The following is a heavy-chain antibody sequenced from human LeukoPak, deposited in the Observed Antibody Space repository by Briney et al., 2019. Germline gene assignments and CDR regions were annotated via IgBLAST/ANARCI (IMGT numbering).Heavy chain of an antibody. CDR1: GFTFSSYA. D-gene: IGHD1-26*01. CDR2: ISGTGGST. V-gene: IGHV3-23*01. CDR3: AKGDTTWELPHDY. Sequence: GGSLLLSCAASGFTFSSYAMSWVRPAPGKGLEWVSSISGTGGSTYYADSVKGRFTISRHNSKNTLYLQMNSLRAEDTAVYYCAKGDTTWELPHDYWGQGTLVTVSS. J-gene: IGHJ4*02.